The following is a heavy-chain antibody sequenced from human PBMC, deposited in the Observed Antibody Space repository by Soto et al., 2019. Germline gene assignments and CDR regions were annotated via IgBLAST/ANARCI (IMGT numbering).Heavy chain of an antibody. Sequence: QTPLLICTIPEDRLSLNGAASHWIRHTPSRGFEWLGRTYYRSRWYNDYAVSVKSRITINPDTSKNQFSLQLNSVTPEDTAVYYCARASGGSSWFYDYWGQGTLVTVSS. CDR2: TYYRSRWYN. V-gene: IGHV6-1*01. CDR1: EDRLSLNGAA. D-gene: IGHD6-13*01. CDR3: ARASGGSSWFYDY. J-gene: IGHJ4*02.